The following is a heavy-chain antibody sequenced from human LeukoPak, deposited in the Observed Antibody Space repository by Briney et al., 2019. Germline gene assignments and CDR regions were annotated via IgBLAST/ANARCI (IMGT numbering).Heavy chain of an antibody. Sequence: SETLCLTCTVSGGSISSSSYYCGWIRQPPGKGLEWIGIIYYGGSTYYNPSLKSRVTISVDTSKTQFPLKPSSVTAADTAVYYCARDPGEVAGTSVAFDIWGQRTMVTVSS. V-gene: IGHV4-39*06. D-gene: IGHD6-19*01. J-gene: IGHJ3*02. CDR3: ARDPGEVAGTSVAFDI. CDR1: GGSISSSSYY. CDR2: IYYGGST.